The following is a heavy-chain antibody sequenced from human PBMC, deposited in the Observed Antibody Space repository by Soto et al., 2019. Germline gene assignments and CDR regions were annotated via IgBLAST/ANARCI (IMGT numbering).Heavy chain of an antibody. J-gene: IGHJ6*02. D-gene: IGHD1-26*01. CDR1: GYSFTSYW. CDR3: ARHQWELQPLYGMDV. V-gene: IGHV5-10-1*01. CDR2: IDPSDSYT. Sequence: PGESVKISCKGSGYSFTSYWISWVRQMPGKGLEWMGRIDPSDSYTNYSPSFQGHVTISADKSISTAYLQWSSLKASDTATYYCARHQWELQPLYGMDVWGQGTTVTVSS.